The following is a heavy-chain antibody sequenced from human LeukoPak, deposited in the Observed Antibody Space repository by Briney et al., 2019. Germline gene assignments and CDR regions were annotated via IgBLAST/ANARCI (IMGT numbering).Heavy chain of an antibody. Sequence: GGSLTLPCAPSGLPFSNYAITWLGQAPGRGVEWVSGISDSGGSTYYADSVKGRFTISRDNSKSTLYLELTSLRAEDTAEYCCASGGLYPYNRFDPWGQGTLVTVSS. V-gene: IGHV3-23*01. CDR3: ASGGLYPYNRFDP. CDR1: GLPFSNYA. J-gene: IGHJ5*02. CDR2: ISDSGGST. D-gene: IGHD3-16*02.